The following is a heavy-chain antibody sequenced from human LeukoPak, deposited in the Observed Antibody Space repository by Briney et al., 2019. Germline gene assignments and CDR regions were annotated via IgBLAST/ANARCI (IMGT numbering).Heavy chain of an antibody. V-gene: IGHV4-39*01. CDR3: ARRPPSAVAGKVFDY. Sequence: SETLSLTCTVSGGSISSSSYFWGWIRQPPGKGLEWIGSIYYSGSTYYNPSPKSRVTISVDTSKNQFSLKLNSVTAADTAVYYCARRPPSAVAGKVFDYWGQGTLVTISS. CDR1: GGSISSSSYF. CDR2: IYYSGST. J-gene: IGHJ4*02. D-gene: IGHD6-19*01.